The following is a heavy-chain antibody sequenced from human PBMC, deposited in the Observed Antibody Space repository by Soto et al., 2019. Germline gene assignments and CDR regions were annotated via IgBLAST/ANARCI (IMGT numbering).Heavy chain of an antibody. CDR1: GYTFTSYY. CDR3: ARELLWFGELLLGDYYYYGMDV. Sequence: GASVKVSCKASGYTFTSYYMHWVRQAPGQGLEWMGIINPSGGSTSYAQKFQGRVTMTRDTSTSTVYMELSSLRSEDTAVYYCARELLWFGELLLGDYYYYGMDVWGQGTTVTAP. D-gene: IGHD3-10*01. V-gene: IGHV1-46*01. J-gene: IGHJ6*02. CDR2: INPSGGST.